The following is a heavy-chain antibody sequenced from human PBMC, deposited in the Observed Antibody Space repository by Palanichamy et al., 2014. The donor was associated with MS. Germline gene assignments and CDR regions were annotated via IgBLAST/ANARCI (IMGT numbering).Heavy chain of an antibody. CDR2: LLYGGT. Sequence: QLQLQESGPGLVKPSRPCPSPALSLVAPSAVIITTGPGSASPQKGAGVDWEYLLYGGTSYNPSLKSRVTISVDTSKNQFSLKLNSVTAADTAVYYCMRQAFGSSDYWGQGTLVTVSS. J-gene: IGHJ4*02. CDR1: VAPSAVIITT. V-gene: IGHV4-39*01. CDR3: MRQAFGSSDY. D-gene: IGHD3-3*02.